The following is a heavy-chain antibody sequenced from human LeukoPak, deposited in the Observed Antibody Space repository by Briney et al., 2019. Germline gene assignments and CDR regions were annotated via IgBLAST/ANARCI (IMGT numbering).Heavy chain of an antibody. Sequence: GGSLRLSCAASGFTFSSYAMSWVRQAPGKGLEWVSTSSGGGGSTYYADSVKGRFTISRDNSKNTLYLQMNSLRAEDTAVYYCAKPPRMTTVTTLDYWGQGTLVTVSS. J-gene: IGHJ4*02. CDR3: AKPPRMTTVTTLDY. CDR1: GFTFSSYA. CDR2: SSGGGGST. V-gene: IGHV3-23*01. D-gene: IGHD4-17*01.